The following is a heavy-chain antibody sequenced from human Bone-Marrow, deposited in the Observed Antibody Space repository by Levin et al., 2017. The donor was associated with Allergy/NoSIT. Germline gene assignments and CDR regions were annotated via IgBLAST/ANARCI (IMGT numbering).Heavy chain of an antibody. V-gene: IGHV3-23*01. Sequence: VASVKVSCAASGFTFSSYAMSWVRQAPGKGLEWVSAISGSGGSTYYADSVKGRFTISRDNSKNTLYLQMNSLRAEDTAVYYCAKTPRCMLPTSGMDGWGQGTTVTVSS. J-gene: IGHJ6*02. D-gene: IGHD2-8*01. CDR3: AKTPRCMLPTSGMDG. CDR2: ISGSGGST. CDR1: GFTFSSYA.